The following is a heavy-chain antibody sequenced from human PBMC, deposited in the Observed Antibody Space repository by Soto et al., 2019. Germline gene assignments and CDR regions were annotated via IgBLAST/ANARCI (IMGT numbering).Heavy chain of an antibody. CDR1: AFSLSTNGVG. J-gene: IGHJ2*01. D-gene: IGHD3-16*01. CDR3: VHTLSSVDYVSWYFEL. Sequence: QITLKETGPTLVKPTQTLSLTCTFSAFSLSTNGVGVGWIRQPPGKALEWVALIFWNDDKRYSPSLKGRLTITGDTAKNQVVLTMTNMDPVDTATYYCVHTLSSVDYVSWYFELWGRGTLVTVSS. V-gene: IGHV2-5*01. CDR2: IFWNDDK.